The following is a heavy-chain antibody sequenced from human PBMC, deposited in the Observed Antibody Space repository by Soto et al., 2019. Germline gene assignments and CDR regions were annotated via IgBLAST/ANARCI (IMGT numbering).Heavy chain of an antibody. CDR1: GLNFTNAQ. CDR3: AKDHYYNYYGMDV. V-gene: IGHV3-30*18. CDR2: ISYDGSNK. Sequence: GGSKRLSCAASGLNFTNAQMHWVRQAPGKGLEWVAVISYDGSNKYYADSVKGRFTISRDNSKNTLYLQMNSLRAEDTAVYYCAKDHYYNYYGMDVWGQGTTVTVSS. J-gene: IGHJ6*02.